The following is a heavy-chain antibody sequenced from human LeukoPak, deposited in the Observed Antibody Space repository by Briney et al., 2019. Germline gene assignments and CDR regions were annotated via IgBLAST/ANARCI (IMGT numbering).Heavy chain of an antibody. Sequence: SETLSLTCTVSGYSISSGYYWGWIRQPPGKGLEWIGSIYHSGSTYYNPSLKSRVTISVDTSKNQFSLKLSSVTAADTAVYYCARRIEQQLVPINWFDPWGQGTLVTVSS. D-gene: IGHD6-13*01. CDR1: GYSISSGYY. V-gene: IGHV4-38-2*02. J-gene: IGHJ5*02. CDR3: ARRIEQQLVPINWFDP. CDR2: IYHSGST.